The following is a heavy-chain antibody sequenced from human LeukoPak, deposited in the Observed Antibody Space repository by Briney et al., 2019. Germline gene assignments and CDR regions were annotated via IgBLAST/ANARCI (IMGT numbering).Heavy chain of an antibody. D-gene: IGHD4-17*01. CDR1: GFTFSSYA. Sequence: GGSLRLSCAASGFTFSSYAMSWVRQAPGKGLEWVSGISGGGGSIHYADSVKGRFTISRDNSMNTLYLQMNSLRGVDTAVYYCARYRSVTTGKRFFDYWGQGTLVTVSS. V-gene: IGHV3-23*01. J-gene: IGHJ4*02. CDR3: ARYRSVTTGKRFFDY. CDR2: ISGGGGSI.